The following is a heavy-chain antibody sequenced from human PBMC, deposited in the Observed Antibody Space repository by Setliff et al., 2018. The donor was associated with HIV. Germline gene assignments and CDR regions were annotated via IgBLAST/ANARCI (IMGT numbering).Heavy chain of an antibody. V-gene: IGHV4-59*05. CDR3: ASGPHQYFHFYGMDV. D-gene: IGHD6-25*01. Sequence: SETLSLTCTVSGDSISNYFWSWIRQPPGRGLEWIASIHHTGGTYYNPSLKSRVTISVDTSKDQFSLKLRSLTATDTAVYYCASGPHQYFHFYGMDVWGQGTTVTVSS. CDR2: IHHTGGT. J-gene: IGHJ6*02. CDR1: GDSISNYF.